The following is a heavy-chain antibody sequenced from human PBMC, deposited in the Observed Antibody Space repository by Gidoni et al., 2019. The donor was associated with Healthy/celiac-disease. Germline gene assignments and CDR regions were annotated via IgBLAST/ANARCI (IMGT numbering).Heavy chain of an antibody. CDR1: GFHCSRYA. V-gene: IGHV3-30-3*01. CDR3: ARSCGGDCYSAPFDY. CDR2: ISYDGSNK. D-gene: IGHD2-21*02. Sequence: QVQLVESGGGVVQPGRSLRLSCAASGFHCSRYAMHWVRQAPVKGLEWVAVISYDGSNKYYADSVKGRFTISRDNSKNTLYLQMNSLRAEDTAVYYCARSCGGDCYSAPFDYWGQGTLVTVSS. J-gene: IGHJ4*02.